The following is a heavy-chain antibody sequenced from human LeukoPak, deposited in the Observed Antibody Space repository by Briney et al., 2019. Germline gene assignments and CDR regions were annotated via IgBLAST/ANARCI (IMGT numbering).Heavy chain of an antibody. CDR2: IKSKTDGGTT. D-gene: IGHD3-10*01. J-gene: IGHJ4*02. CDR1: GFTLSNAW. Sequence: GGSLRLSCAASGFTLSNAWMSWVRQAPGKGLEWVGRIKSKTDGGTTDYAAPVKGRFTISRDDSKNTLYLQMNSLKTEDTAVYYCTSTFFYGSGSFDYWGQGTLVTVSS. CDR3: TSTFFYGSGSFDY. V-gene: IGHV3-15*01.